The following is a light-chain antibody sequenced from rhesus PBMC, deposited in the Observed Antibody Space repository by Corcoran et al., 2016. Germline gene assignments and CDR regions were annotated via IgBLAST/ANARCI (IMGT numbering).Light chain of an antibody. CDR3: QHSYGTPFT. V-gene: IGKV1-74*01. Sequence: DIQMTQSPSSLSASVGDRVTITCRASENVNNYLHWYQQKPGKAPKLLIYRASPLQNGVPSRFSGVGSGTDCTLTISSLRPEYFATYYCQHSYGTPFTFGPGTKLDI. J-gene: IGKJ3*01. CDR1: ENVNNY. CDR2: RAS.